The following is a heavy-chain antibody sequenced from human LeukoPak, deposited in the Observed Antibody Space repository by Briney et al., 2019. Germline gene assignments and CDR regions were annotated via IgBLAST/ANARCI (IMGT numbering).Heavy chain of an antibody. CDR2: IYYSGST. V-gene: IGHV4-39*01. J-gene: IGHJ5*02. CDR1: GGSISSSSYY. CDR3: ARYSTSSGWFDP. Sequence: SDTLSLTCTVSGGSISSSSYYWGWIRQPPGKGLEWIGSIYYSGSTYYNPSLKSRVTISVYTSKNQFSLKLSSVTAADTAVYFCARYSTSSGWFDPWGQGSLVTVSS. D-gene: IGHD6-6*01.